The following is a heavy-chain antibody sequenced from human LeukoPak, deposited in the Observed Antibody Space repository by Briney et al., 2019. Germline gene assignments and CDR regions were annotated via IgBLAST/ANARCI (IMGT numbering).Heavy chain of an antibody. J-gene: IGHJ4*02. V-gene: IGHV3-53*01. CDR1: GFTVTSDY. Sequence: PGGSLRLSCAASGFTVTSDYMTWVRQAPGKGLEWVSVIFSGGATYFSDSVKGRFTISRDTSNNTLYLQMNSLRVEDTAVYYCARGVGVRGIIPQTLGNWGQGTLVIVS. CDR3: ARGVGVRGIIPQTLGN. D-gene: IGHD3-10*01. CDR2: IFSGGAT.